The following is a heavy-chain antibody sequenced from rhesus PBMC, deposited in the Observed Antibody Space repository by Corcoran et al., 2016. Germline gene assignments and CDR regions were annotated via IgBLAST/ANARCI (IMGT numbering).Heavy chain of an antibody. CDR1: GFTFSDYT. D-gene: IGHD3-34*01. Sequence: EVQLVESGGGLAKPGGSLRLSCAASGFTFSDYTMHWVRQAPGKGLGWVSAIRRGGITDCADSVRGRFTITRDNSKNTLSLQMSSLRPEDTAVYYCAREFWGDVHWGQGVLVTVSS. CDR2: IRRGGIT. V-gene: IGHV3-103*01. CDR3: AREFWGDVH. J-gene: IGHJ4*01.